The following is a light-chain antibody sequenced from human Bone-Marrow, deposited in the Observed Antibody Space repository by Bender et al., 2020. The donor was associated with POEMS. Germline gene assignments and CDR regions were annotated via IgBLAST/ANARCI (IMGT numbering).Light chain of an antibody. CDR2: DDS. V-gene: IGLV3-21*02. J-gene: IGLJ3*02. CDR3: QVWDSDRDRGV. Sequence: SYVLTQPPSVSVAPGQTARITCGRKNIGNRSVHWYQQKPGQAPVVVVHDDSDRPSGIPERFSGSNSGNTATLTISRVEAGDEADYYCQVWDSDRDRGVFGGGTKLAVL. CDR1: NIGNRS.